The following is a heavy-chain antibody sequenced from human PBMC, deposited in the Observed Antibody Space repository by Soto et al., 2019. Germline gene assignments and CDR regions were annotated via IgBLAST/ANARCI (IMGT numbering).Heavy chain of an antibody. CDR1: GSSINIEVYS. CDR2: IYSIGRT. Sequence: QVQLQESGPGLVKPSQTLSLTCPASGSSINIEVYSWSWIGQRPGKARNGIGYIYSIGRTYYNPSFKSRLTISADTSKSQFSLKLSSVTAADAAVYYCARDRGVGSSPEGWFDPWGQGTLVTVSS. V-gene: IGHV4-31*03. D-gene: IGHD6-6*01. J-gene: IGHJ5*02. CDR3: ARDRGVGSSPEGWFDP.